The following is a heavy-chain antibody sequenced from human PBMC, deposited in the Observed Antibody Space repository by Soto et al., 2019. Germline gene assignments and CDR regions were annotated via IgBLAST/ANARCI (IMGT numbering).Heavy chain of an antibody. CDR3: ARGTSWAAAGTSDY. J-gene: IGHJ4*02. CDR1: GFTFSSYA. D-gene: IGHD6-13*01. CDR2: ISYDGSNK. V-gene: IGHV3-30-3*01. Sequence: GGSLRLSCAASGFTFSSYAMHWVRQAPGKGLEWVAVISYDGSNKYYADSVKGRFTISRDNSKNTLYLQMNSLRAEDTAVYYCARGTSWAAAGTSDYWGQGTLVTVSS.